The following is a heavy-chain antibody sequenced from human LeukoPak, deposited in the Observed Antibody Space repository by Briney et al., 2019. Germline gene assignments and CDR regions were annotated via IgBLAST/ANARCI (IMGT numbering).Heavy chain of an antibody. CDR3: ARQDCSSTSCYTKYYFDY. D-gene: IGHD2-2*02. J-gene: IGHJ4*02. CDR2: IYYSGST. CDR1: GGSISSYY. Sequence: SETLSLTCTVSGGSISSYYWSWIRQPPGKGLEWIGYIYYSGSTNYNPSLKSRVTISVDTSKNQFSLKLSSVTAADTAVYYCARQDCSSTSCYTKYYFDYWGQGTLVTVSS. V-gene: IGHV4-59*08.